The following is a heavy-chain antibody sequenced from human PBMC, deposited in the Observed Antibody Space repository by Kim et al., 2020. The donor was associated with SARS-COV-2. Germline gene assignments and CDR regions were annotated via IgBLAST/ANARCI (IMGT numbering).Heavy chain of an antibody. CDR1: GFTFSSYA. J-gene: IGHJ2*01. Sequence: GGSLRLSCAASGFTFSSYAMSWVRQAPGKGLEWVSAISGSGGSTYYADSVKGRFTISRDNSKNTLYLQMNSLRAEDTAVYYCAKVAAVAGPSYWYFDLWGRGTLVTVSS. CDR3: AKVAAVAGPSYWYFDL. V-gene: IGHV3-23*01. D-gene: IGHD6-19*01. CDR2: ISGSGGST.